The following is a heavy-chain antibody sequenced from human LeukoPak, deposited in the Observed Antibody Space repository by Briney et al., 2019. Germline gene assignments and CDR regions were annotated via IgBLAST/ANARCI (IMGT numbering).Heavy chain of an antibody. CDR3: AKDSSSYDWGYMDV. D-gene: IGHD3-22*01. V-gene: IGHV3-23*01. J-gene: IGHJ6*03. Sequence: GGSLRLSCAASGFTFSAYAMGWVRQAPGKGLEWVSLIGGSDGRTRYADSVKGRFTISRDNSKNTLYLEMNSLRAEDTAVYYCAKDSSSYDWGYMDVWGKGTTVTISS. CDR1: GFTFSAYA. CDR2: IGGSDGRT.